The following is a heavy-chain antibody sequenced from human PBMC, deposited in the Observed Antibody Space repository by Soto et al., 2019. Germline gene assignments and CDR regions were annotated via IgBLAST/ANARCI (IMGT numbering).Heavy chain of an antibody. CDR1: GFTFDDYA. Sequence: EVQLVESGGGLVQPGRSLRLSCAASGFTFDDYAMHWVRQAPGKGLEWVSGISWNSGSIGYADSVKGRFTISRDNAKNSLYLQMNSLSAEDTALYYCAKDRSSVVYYYGMEVWGQGTTVTVSS. CDR2: ISWNSGSI. V-gene: IGHV3-9*01. D-gene: IGHD6-19*01. CDR3: AKDRSSVVYYYGMEV. J-gene: IGHJ6*02.